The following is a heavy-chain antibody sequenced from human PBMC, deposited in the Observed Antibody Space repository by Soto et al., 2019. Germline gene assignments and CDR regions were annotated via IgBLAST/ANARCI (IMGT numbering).Heavy chain of an antibody. D-gene: IGHD4-4*01. CDR3: GTGPSNSETEGGTHYYYAMDF. Sequence: ASVKVSCKASGYDFSAYDINWVRQASGQGLEWMGWMNPINGATGSARRFQGRVSMTRNTATGTAYLELTSLRSDDTAVYYCGTGPSNSETEGGTHYYYAMDFWGQGTTVTVS. CDR1: GYDFSAYD. V-gene: IGHV1-8*02. J-gene: IGHJ6*02. CDR2: MNPINGAT.